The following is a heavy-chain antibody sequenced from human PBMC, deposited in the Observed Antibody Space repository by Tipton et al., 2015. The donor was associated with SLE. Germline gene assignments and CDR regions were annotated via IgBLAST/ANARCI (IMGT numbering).Heavy chain of an antibody. Sequence: TLSLTCNVSGGSISSDGYYWSWIRQPPGKGLEWIGYIYHNGITYYNPSLESRVTISLDRSSNQFSLSLSSVTAADTAVYYCAALYLGDPVSDWGRGILVTVSS. CDR3: AALYLGDPVSD. CDR1: GGSISSDGYY. D-gene: IGHD3-10*01. CDR2: IYHNGIT. J-gene: IGHJ4*02. V-gene: IGHV4-30-2*01.